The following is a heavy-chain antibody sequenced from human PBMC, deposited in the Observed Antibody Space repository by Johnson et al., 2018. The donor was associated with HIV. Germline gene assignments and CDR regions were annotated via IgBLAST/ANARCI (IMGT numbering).Heavy chain of an antibody. V-gene: IGHV3-30-3*01. J-gene: IGHJ3*02. D-gene: IGHD2-15*01. CDR1: GFTFSSYA. Sequence: QVQLVESGGGVVQPGRSLRLSCAASGFTFSSYAMHWVRQAPGKGLEWVAVISYDGSNKYYADSVKGRFTISRDNSKTTLYLQMNSRRAEDTAVYYCARACSGGSCYEEKSPDAFDIWGQGTMVTVSS. CDR3: ARACSGGSCYEEKSPDAFDI. CDR2: ISYDGSNK.